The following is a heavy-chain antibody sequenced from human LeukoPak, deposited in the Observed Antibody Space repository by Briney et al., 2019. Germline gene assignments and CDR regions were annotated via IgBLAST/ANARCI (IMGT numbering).Heavy chain of an antibody. J-gene: IGHJ4*02. CDR2: INSNSGDT. CDR1: GYTFTGHY. V-gene: IGHV1-2*02. CDR3: AREKSGQDY. Sequence: ASVKVSCKASGYTFTGHYMHWVRQAPGQGLEWMGWINSNSGDTKYAQRFQGGVTMTRDTSISTAYMDLSRPRSDDTAMYYRAREKSGQDYWGQGTLVTVSS. D-gene: IGHD5-12*01.